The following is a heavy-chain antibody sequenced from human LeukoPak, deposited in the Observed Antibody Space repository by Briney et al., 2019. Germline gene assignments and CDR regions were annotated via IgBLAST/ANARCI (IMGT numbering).Heavy chain of an antibody. CDR3: AGVPNVREGDWFDP. Sequence: ASVKVSCKASGYTFTGYDINWVRQATGQGLEWMGWMNPNSGNTGYAQKFQGRVTMTRNTSISTAYMELSSLRAEDTAVYYCAGVPNVREGDWFDPWGQGTLVTVSS. V-gene: IGHV1-8*01. D-gene: IGHD3-10*02. CDR1: GYTFTGYD. J-gene: IGHJ5*02. CDR2: MNPNSGNT.